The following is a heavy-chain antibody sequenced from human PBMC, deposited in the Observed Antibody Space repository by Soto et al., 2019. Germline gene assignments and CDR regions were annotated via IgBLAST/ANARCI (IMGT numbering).Heavy chain of an antibody. Sequence: PGGSQRLSCAASGFTFSSYAMSWVRQAPGKGLEWVSAISGSGGSTYYADSVKGRFTISRDNSKNTLYLQMNSLRAEDTAVYYCAKKGGGSRSGMDVWGQGTTVTVSS. V-gene: IGHV3-23*01. J-gene: IGHJ6*02. CDR2: ISGSGGST. D-gene: IGHD2-15*01. CDR3: AKKGGGSRSGMDV. CDR1: GFTFSSYA.